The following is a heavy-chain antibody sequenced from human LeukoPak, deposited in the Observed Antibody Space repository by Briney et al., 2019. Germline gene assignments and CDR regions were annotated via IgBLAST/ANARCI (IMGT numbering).Heavy chain of an antibody. J-gene: IGHJ4*02. Sequence: PGGSLRLSCAASGFKFDEYTIHWVRRAPGKGLEWVSLISWDTHSRYYSDSVKGRFTISRDNNRNSLYLQMNSLRREDTALYYCVKDAGRYFTGSVGFFDFWGQGNLVIVSS. CDR2: ISWDTHSR. D-gene: IGHD6-19*01. V-gene: IGHV3-43*01. CDR3: VKDAGRYFTGSVGFFDF. CDR1: GFKFDEYT.